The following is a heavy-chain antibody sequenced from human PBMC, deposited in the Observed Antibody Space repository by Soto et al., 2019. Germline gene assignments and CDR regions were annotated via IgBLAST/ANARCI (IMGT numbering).Heavy chain of an antibody. V-gene: IGHV3-15*07. Sequence: GGSLRLSCAASGFTFSNAWMNWVRQAPGKGLEWVGRIKSKTDGGTTDYAAPVKGRFTISRDDSKNTLYLQMNSLKTEDTAVYYCTTDPELLWFGELSIPPDYWGQGTLVTVSS. CDR3: TTDPELLWFGELSIPPDY. D-gene: IGHD3-10*01. CDR2: IKSKTDGGTT. CDR1: GFTFSNAW. J-gene: IGHJ4*02.